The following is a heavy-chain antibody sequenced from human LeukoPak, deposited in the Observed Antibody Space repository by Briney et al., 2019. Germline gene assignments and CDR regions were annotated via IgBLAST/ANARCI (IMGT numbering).Heavy chain of an antibody. CDR2: INPNSGGT. CDR1: GYTFTGYY. CDR3: AREGGYCSSTNCGSWYSFDY. D-gene: IGHD2-2*01. J-gene: IGHJ4*02. Sequence: GASVKVSCKASGYTFTGYYMHWVRQAPGQGLEWMGWINPNSGGTNYAQKFQGRVTMTRDTSISTAYMELSRLRSDDTAVYYCAREGGYCSSTNCGSWYSFDYWGQGSLVTVSS. V-gene: IGHV1-2*02.